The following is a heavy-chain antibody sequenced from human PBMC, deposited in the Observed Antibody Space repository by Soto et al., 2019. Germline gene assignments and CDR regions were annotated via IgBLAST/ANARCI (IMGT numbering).Heavy chain of an antibody. V-gene: IGHV3-23*01. CDR3: ARGSSGYISSWYYFDY. D-gene: IGHD6-13*01. Sequence: GFLRLSCAAYGFTCTDYALSWVGQAPGKGLEWVATISGIGGSTYLADSVKGRLSISRDNSKNTVSLLMNSLRAEDTAVYFCARGSSGYISSWYYFDYWGRGTLVTVSS. J-gene: IGHJ4*02. CDR2: ISGIGGST. CDR1: GFTCTDYA.